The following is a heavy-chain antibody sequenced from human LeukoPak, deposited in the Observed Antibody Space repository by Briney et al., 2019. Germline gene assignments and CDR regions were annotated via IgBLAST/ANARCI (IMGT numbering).Heavy chain of an antibody. V-gene: IGHV1-69*06. D-gene: IGHD2-2*01. CDR1: GDTFSRYA. CDR3: ASCSSTSCYHLGYFQH. CDR2: LSPIFGTA. Sequence: VFYDASGDTFSRYAIIWVPEARGQGLEEGMELSPIFGTANYAQKFQGRVTITADKSTSTAYMELSSLRSDDTAVYYCASCSSTSCYHLGYFQHWGQGTLVTVSS. J-gene: IGHJ1*01.